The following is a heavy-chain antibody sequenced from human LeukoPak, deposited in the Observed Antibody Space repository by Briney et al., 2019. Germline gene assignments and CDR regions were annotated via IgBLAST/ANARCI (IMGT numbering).Heavy chain of an antibody. V-gene: IGHV1-18*01. CDR2: ISAYNGNT. J-gene: IGHJ4*02. Sequence: GASVKVSCKTSGYTFTSYAISWVRQAPGQGLEWMGWISAYNGNTNYAQKLQGRVTMTTDTSTTTAHMELRSLRSDDTAVYYCARDRGGYSGRSYFDYWGQGTLVTVSS. CDR3: ARDRGGYSGRSYFDY. CDR1: GYTFTSYA. D-gene: IGHD1-26*01.